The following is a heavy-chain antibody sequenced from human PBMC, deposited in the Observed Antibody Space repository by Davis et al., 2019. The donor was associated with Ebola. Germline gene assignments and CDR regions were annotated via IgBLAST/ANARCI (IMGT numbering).Heavy chain of an antibody. D-gene: IGHD3-22*01. J-gene: IGHJ4*02. V-gene: IGHV4-59*01. Sequence: MPSETLSLTCTVSGGSLSSYYWTWIRQPPGKGLEWIAYIYYSGSTNYNPSLKSRVTISVDTSKNQFSLKLSSVTAADTAVYYCARSHYYDSSGYVYWGQGTLVTVSS. CDR1: GGSLSSYY. CDR3: ARSHYYDSSGYVY. CDR2: IYYSGST.